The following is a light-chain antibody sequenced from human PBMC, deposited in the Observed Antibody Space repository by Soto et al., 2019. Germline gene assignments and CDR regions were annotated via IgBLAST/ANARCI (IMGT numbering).Light chain of an antibody. CDR2: GAS. CDR3: QQRSNWPIT. CDR1: QTVSATF. V-gene: IGKV3D-20*02. Sequence: IVLTQSPGTLSLSPGERATLSCRASQTVSATFFAWYQQKPGQAPSLLIYGASTRATGIPDRFSGSGSGTHFTLTISRLEPGDFAVYYCQQRSNWPITFGQGTRLEI. J-gene: IGKJ5*01.